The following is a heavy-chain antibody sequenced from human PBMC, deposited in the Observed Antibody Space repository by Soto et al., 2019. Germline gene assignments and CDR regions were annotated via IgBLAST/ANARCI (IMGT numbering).Heavy chain of an antibody. CDR2: INSDGSST. J-gene: IGHJ6*02. V-gene: IGHV3-74*01. D-gene: IGHD3-16*01. CDR3: AKDILFGGRNLYYGMDV. Sequence: GGSLRLSCAASGFTFSSNWMHWVRQAPGKGLGWVSGINSDGSSTSYADSVKGQFTISRDNAKNTLYLQMNSLRAEDTALYYCAKDILFGGRNLYYGMDVWGQGSTVTVTS. CDR1: GFTFSSNW.